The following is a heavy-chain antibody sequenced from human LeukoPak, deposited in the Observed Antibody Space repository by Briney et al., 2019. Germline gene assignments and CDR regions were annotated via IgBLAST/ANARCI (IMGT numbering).Heavy chain of an antibody. V-gene: IGHV1-2*02. CDR2: INLNNGAA. D-gene: IGHD4-17*01. CDR3: ARDGDGANSFDY. CDR1: GFTFSDYY. Sequence: GASVKVSCKTSGFTFSDYYIHWMRQAPGQGLEWMGWINLNNGAARYPQNFQGRVTMTRDTSISTANMELSSLRSDDTALYFCARDGDGANSFDYWGQGTLVTVSS. J-gene: IGHJ4*02.